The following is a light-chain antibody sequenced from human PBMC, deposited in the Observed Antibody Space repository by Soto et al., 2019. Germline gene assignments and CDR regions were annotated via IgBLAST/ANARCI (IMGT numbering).Light chain of an antibody. CDR3: AAWDGSLNNWL. Sequence: QSVLTQPPSASGTPGQRVTISCSGSGSSIGTNTVNWYRQLPGTAPKLLIYGDNQRPSGVPDRFSGSKSGTSASLAISGLQSEDEAEYYCAAWDGSLNNWLFGGGTKLTVL. V-gene: IGLV1-44*01. CDR2: GDN. J-gene: IGLJ3*02. CDR1: GSSIGTNT.